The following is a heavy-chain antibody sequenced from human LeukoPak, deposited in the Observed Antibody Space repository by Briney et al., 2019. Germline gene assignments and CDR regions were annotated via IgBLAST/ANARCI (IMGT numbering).Heavy chain of an antibody. J-gene: IGHJ4*02. V-gene: IGHV4-39*01. CDR2: IYSSEFT. D-gene: IGHD5-24*01. CDR3: ARGSDDYKLGNS. Sequence: PSETLSLSCTVSGASFDNSYCWTWVRQPPGKRPEWIGTIYSSEFTYYNPSLGSRVAISADTSKTLFSLRLTSVTAADTAVYYCARGSDDYKLGNSWGQGTLVTVSS. CDR1: GASFDNSYC.